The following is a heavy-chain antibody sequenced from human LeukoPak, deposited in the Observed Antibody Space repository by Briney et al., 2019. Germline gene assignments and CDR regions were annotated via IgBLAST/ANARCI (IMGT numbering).Heavy chain of an antibody. V-gene: IGHV4-39*01. CDR1: GVSIRSDTYY. CDR2: YHNGNS. CDR3: ARLWDSTGLYFYYYMDV. Sequence: PSETLPLTCIVSGVSIRSDTYYWGWIRQPTGKGLEWIGNYHNGNSYYNPSLKSRVTISEDTSGNQFSLRVTSVTAADTAVYYCARLWDSTGLYFYYYMDVWGEGTTVTVSS. J-gene: IGHJ6*03. D-gene: IGHD6-25*01.